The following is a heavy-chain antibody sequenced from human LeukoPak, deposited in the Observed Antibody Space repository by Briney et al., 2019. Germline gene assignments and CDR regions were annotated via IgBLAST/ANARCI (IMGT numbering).Heavy chain of an antibody. CDR3: ARDPSDSGGYGVFDI. J-gene: IGHJ3*02. Sequence: GGSLRLSCAASGITFRSYWMTWVRQAPGKGLEWVANINEDGSEREYVDSVKGRFTISRDNAENALYLQMSSLRAEDTALYYCARDPSDSGGYGVFDIWGQGKMVTVSS. D-gene: IGHD3-22*01. V-gene: IGHV3-7*05. CDR1: GITFRSYW. CDR2: INEDGSER.